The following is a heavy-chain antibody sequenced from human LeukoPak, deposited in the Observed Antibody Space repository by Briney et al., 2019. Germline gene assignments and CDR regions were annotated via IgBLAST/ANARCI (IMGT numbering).Heavy chain of an antibody. CDR1: GGTISSYY. Sequence: SETLSLTCTVSGGTISSYYWSWIRQPAGKGLEWIGEINHSGSTNYNPSLKSRVTISVDTSKNQFSLKLSSVTAADTAVYYCARVARSYYYMDVWGKGTTVTVSS. J-gene: IGHJ6*03. CDR2: INHSGST. V-gene: IGHV4-34*01. CDR3: ARVARSYYYMDV.